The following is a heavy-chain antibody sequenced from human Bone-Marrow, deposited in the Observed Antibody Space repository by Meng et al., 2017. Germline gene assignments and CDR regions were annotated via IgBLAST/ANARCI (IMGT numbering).Heavy chain of an antibody. CDR3: AASDLAAAGTSDY. Sequence: GESLKISCAASGFTFSSYSMNWVRQAPGKGLEWVSSISNSSSYIYYADSVKGRFTISRDNAKNSLYLQMNSLRAEDTAVYYCAASDLAAAGTSDYWGQGTLVTVSS. V-gene: IGHV3-21*01. CDR2: ISNSSSYI. J-gene: IGHJ4*02. D-gene: IGHD6-13*01. CDR1: GFTFSSYS.